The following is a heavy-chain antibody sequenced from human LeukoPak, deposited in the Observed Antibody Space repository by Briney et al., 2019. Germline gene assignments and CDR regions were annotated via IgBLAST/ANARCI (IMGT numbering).Heavy chain of an antibody. CDR3: ARDSGSFHYDMDV. J-gene: IGHJ6*02. Sequence: ASVKVSCKTSGYSFNSHHVHWVRQAPGQGLEWMGINFSQDGSTSNTQKFQGRVTMTRDTSTSTVYMELSSLRSEDTAVYYCARDSGSFHYDMDVWGQGTTVIVSS. V-gene: IGHV1-46*02. CDR1: GYSFNSHH. D-gene: IGHD3-10*01. CDR2: NFSQDGST.